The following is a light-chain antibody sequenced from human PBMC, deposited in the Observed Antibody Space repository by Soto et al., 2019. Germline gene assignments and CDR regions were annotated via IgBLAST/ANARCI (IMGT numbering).Light chain of an antibody. Sequence: QSVLTQPPSVSGAPGQRVTISCTGNSSNLGAGYDVHWYQQLPGAAPKLVIFGNRNRPSGVPERFSGSKSGTSASLAITGLQAEDEAEYDCQAYVYSLTASVFGGGTKLTVL. CDR3: QAYVYSLTASV. CDR1: SSNLGAGYD. J-gene: IGLJ3*02. CDR2: GNR. V-gene: IGLV1-40*01.